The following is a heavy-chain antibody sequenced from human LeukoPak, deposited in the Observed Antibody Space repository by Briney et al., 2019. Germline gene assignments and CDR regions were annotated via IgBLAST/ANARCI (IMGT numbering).Heavy chain of an antibody. CDR3: ARDHCSSTDCYPHDALDI. Sequence: SVKVSCKASGGTFSSYAISWVRRAPGQGLEWMGGIIPIFGTANYAQKFQGRVTITTDESTSTAYMELSSLRSEDTAVYYCARDHCSSTDCYPHDALDIWGQGTMVTVSS. D-gene: IGHD2-2*01. CDR2: IIPIFGTA. V-gene: IGHV1-69*05. CDR1: GGTFSSYA. J-gene: IGHJ3*02.